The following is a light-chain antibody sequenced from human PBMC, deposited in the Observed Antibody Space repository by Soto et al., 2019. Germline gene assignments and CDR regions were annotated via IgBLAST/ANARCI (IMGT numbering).Light chain of an antibody. J-gene: IGKJ4*01. Sequence: DIQMTQSPSSLSASVGDKVTITCQASQDITNYLNWFQQKPGKAPKLLIYQASNLETGVPSRFSGRGSGTDFTFTISSLQPEDFATYYCQHYDDLPVFGGGTKVDIK. V-gene: IGKV1-33*01. CDR1: QDITNY. CDR3: QHYDDLPV. CDR2: QAS.